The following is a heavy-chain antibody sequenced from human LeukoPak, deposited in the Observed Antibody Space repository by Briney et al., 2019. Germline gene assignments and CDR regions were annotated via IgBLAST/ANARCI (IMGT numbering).Heavy chain of an antibody. Sequence: QTGGSLRLSCAASGFTFSSYGMHWVRQAPGKGLEWVAFIRYDGSNKYYADSVKGRSTISRDNSKNTLYLQMNSLRAEDTAVYYCAKDSSVPAARRYGSPNYWGQGTLVTVSS. V-gene: IGHV3-30*02. CDR2: IRYDGSNK. J-gene: IGHJ4*02. CDR1: GFTFSSYG. CDR3: AKDSSVPAARRYGSPNY. D-gene: IGHD2-2*01.